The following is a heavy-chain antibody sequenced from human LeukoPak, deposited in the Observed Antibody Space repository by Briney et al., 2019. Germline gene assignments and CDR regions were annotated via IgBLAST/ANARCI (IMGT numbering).Heavy chain of an antibody. CDR3: ARDGRRLHYYDSSGYLYYFDY. Sequence: ASVKVSCKASGYTFTSYYMHWVRQAPGQGLEWMGIINPSGGSTSYAQKFQGRVTMTRDMSTSTVYMELSSLRSEDTAVYYCARDGRRLHYYDSSGYLYYFDYWAREPWSPSPQ. J-gene: IGHJ4*02. D-gene: IGHD3-22*01. V-gene: IGHV1-46*01. CDR2: INPSGGST. CDR1: GYTFTSYY.